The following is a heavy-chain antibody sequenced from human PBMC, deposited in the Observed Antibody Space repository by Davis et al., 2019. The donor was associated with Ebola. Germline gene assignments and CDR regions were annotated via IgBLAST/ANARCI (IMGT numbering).Heavy chain of an antibody. J-gene: IGHJ6*02. D-gene: IGHD4-17*01. CDR1: GFTFSSYV. Sequence: GGSLRLSCAASGFTFSSYVMSWVRQAPGKGLEWVSAISGSGGSTYYADSVKGRFTISRDNSKNTLYLQMNSLRAEDTAVYYCAPSGRGDSAYYYYGMDVWGQGTTVTVSS. CDR3: APSGRGDSAYYYYGMDV. V-gene: IGHV3-23*01. CDR2: ISGSGGST.